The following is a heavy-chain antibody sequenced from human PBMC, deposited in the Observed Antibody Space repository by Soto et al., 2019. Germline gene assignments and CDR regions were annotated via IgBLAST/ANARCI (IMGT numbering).Heavy chain of an antibody. CDR1: GGTFSSYA. Sequence: QVQLVQSGAEVKKPGSSVKVSCKASGGTFSSYAISWVRQAPGQGLEWMGGIIPIFGTANYAQMFQGRVTITADDSTSSAYMELSSLRSEDTGVYYCARGKDLHYYNNSSGYSESYCLWGQGTLVTVSS. CDR2: IIPIFGTA. CDR3: ARGKDLHYYNNSSGYSESYCL. V-gene: IGHV1-69*01. D-gene: IGHD3-22*01. J-gene: IGHJ4*02.